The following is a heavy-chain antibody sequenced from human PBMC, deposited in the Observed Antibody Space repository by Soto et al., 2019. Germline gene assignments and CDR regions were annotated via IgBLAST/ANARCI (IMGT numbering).Heavy chain of an antibody. J-gene: IGHJ5*02. CDR3: ARDLAAFDP. CDR2: INHSGST. V-gene: IGHV4-34*01. Sequence: SETLSLTCAFYGGSFSGYYWSWIRQPPGKGLEWIGEINHSGSTNYNPSLKSRVTISVDTSKNQFSLKLSSVTAADTAVYYYARDLAAFDPWGQGTLVTVSS. CDR1: GGSFSGYY.